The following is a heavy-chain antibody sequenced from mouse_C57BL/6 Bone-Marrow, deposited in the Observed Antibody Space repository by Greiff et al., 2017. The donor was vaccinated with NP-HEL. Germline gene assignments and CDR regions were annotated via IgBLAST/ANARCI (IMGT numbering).Heavy chain of an antibody. Sequence: QVQLKESGPGLVQPSQSLSITCTVSGFSLTSYGVHWVRQSPGKGLEWLGVIWRGGSTDYNAAFISRLSISKDNSKSQVFFKMNRLQADDTAIYYCARNGPKEYYAMDYWGQGTSVTVSS. J-gene: IGHJ4*01. CDR3: ARNGPKEYYAMDY. CDR1: GFSLTSYG. V-gene: IGHV2-2*01. CDR2: IWRGGST.